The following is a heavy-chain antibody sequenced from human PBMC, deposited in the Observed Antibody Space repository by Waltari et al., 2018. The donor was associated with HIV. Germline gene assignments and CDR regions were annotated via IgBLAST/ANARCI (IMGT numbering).Heavy chain of an antibody. CDR2: INPYAGAI. CDR3: VRGRSTMTLIHTWFDP. J-gene: IGHJ5*02. D-gene: IGHD1-1*01. Sequence: QVLLLQSGADVKKPGASVRVSCKASGYSFNAYFINCVGQAPGQVLEWMGMINPYAGAIHYAPKFQRSGTITSDTSTGTAYLEVSWLCPAATAVYYCVRGRSTMTLIHTWFDPWGQGTLVTVSS. CDR1: GYSFNAYF. V-gene: IGHV1-2*04.